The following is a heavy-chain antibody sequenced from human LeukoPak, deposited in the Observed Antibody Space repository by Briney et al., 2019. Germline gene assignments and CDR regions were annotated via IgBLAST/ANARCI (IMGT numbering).Heavy chain of an antibody. Sequence: SETLSLTCTVSGSSMSNYYWTWIPKPPGKGLEWIGHIFWSGATIHTPSLTSRLTTSIDTSRSQFSLKLNSVTAADTAIYYCARSFRDSDGRCHFCYEGQGSLVTVSS. CDR1: GSSMSNYY. V-gene: IGHV4-59*01. CDR2: IFWSGAT. J-gene: IGHJ4*02. D-gene: IGHD2-21*01. CDR3: ARSFRDSDGRCHFCY.